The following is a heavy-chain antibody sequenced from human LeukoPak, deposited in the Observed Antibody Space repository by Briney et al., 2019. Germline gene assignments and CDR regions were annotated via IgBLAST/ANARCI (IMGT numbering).Heavy chain of an antibody. CDR1: GGSISSYY. D-gene: IGHD6-13*01. V-gene: IGHV4-4*07. Sequence: PSETLSLTCTVSGGSISSYYWSWIRQPAGKGLEWIGRIYTSGSTNYNPSLKSRVTMSVGTSKNQFSLKLSSVTAADTAVYYCARGVSSSWYRDYMDVWGKGTTVTISS. CDR3: ARGVSSSWYRDYMDV. J-gene: IGHJ6*03. CDR2: IYTSGST.